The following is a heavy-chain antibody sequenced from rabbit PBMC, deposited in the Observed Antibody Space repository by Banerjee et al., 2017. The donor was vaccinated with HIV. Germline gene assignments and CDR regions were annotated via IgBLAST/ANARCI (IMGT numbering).Heavy chain of an antibody. CDR1: GFDFSSNA. V-gene: IGHV1S47*01. D-gene: IGHD6-1*01. J-gene: IGHJ4*01. CDR2: IYSSNGDK. Sequence: QEQLVESGGGLVQPEGSLTLTCKASGFDFSSNAMCWVRQAPGKGLELIACIYSSNGDKWYASWVNGRFTISRSTSLNTVDLKMTSLTVADTATYFCARDGSGYTYDFNLWGPDPGHRL. CDR3: ARDGSGYTYDFNL.